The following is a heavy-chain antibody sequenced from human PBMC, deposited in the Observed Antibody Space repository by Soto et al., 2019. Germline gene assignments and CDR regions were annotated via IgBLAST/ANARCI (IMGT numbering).Heavy chain of an antibody. D-gene: IGHD2-21*01. CDR1: GYTFTSYG. J-gene: IGHJ4*02. CDR3: AREMWTRTGPQNFFDY. CDR2: ISPSSGVT. V-gene: IGHV1-18*01. Sequence: QVQLVQSEGEVRQPGASVKVSCRAAGYTFTSYGIIWVRQAPGQGLAWMGYISPSSGVTRSAQNIQGRVTLTTDTSTTTAYMEPRSLSSDDTAVYYCAREMWTRTGPQNFFDYWGLGALVTVSS.